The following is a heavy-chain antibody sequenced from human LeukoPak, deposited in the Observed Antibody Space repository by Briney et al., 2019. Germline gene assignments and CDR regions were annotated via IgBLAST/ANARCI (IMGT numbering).Heavy chain of an antibody. V-gene: IGHV3-13*04. Sequence: GGSLRLSCAASGFTFSSYDMHWVRQATGKGVEWVSAIGTAGDTYYPGSVKGRFTISRENAKNSLYLQMNSLRAGDTAVYYCARTSGSYYEFDYWGQGTLVTVSS. D-gene: IGHD1-26*01. CDR1: GFTFSSYD. CDR3: ARTSGSYYEFDY. CDR2: IGTAGDT. J-gene: IGHJ4*02.